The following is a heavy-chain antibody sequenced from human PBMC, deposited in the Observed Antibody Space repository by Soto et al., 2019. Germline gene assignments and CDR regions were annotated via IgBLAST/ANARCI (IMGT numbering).Heavy chain of an antibody. J-gene: IGHJ3*02. V-gene: IGHV3-23*01. CDR1: GFTFSSYA. Sequence: GGSLRLSCAASGFTFSSYAMSWVRQAPGKGLEWVSSISGSGGSTYYADSVKGRFTISRVNSKNTLNLQMKSMRAEDTAVYDCAKGGLLFKDAFDIWGQGTMVTVSS. CDR3: AKGGLLFKDAFDI. D-gene: IGHD3-22*01. CDR2: ISGSGGST.